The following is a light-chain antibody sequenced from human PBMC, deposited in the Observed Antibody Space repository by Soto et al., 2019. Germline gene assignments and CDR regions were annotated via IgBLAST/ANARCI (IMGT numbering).Light chain of an antibody. V-gene: IGKV1-8*01. CDR2: ASS. J-gene: IGKJ1*01. CDR1: QGISRY. CDR3: QHYYTYPWT. Sequence: AIRMTQSPSSFSASTGDRGTITCRASQGISRYLAWYQQKPGKAPKLLISASSTLQSGVPSRFSGSGSGTDFTLTVSGLQSEDSATYYCQHYYTYPWTFGQGTKVEIK.